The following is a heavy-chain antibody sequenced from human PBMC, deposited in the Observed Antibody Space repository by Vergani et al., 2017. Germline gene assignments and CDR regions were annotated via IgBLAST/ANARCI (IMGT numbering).Heavy chain of an antibody. D-gene: IGHD4-11*01. Sequence: QVQLVESGGGVVQPGRSLRLSCAASGFTFSSYGMHWVRQAPGKGLEWVAVISYDGSNKYYADSVKGRFTISRDNSKNTLYLRMNSLRAEDTAVYYCAKDTAVTTHYYYGMDVWGQGTTVTVSS. CDR1: GFTFSSYG. CDR3: AKDTAVTTHYYYGMDV. V-gene: IGHV3-30*18. CDR2: ISYDGSNK. J-gene: IGHJ6*02.